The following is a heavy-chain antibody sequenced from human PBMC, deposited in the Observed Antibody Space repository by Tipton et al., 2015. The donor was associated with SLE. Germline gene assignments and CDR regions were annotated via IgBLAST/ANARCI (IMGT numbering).Heavy chain of an antibody. Sequence: SLRLSCAASGFTFGRFWMSWVRQAPGKGLECVANMDQDGSEESYVDSVKGRFTISRDNAKNSLYLQMNSLRVEDTAVYCCARHNTLTGFYDYWGQGSLVTVSS. D-gene: IGHD3-9*01. CDR2: MDQDGSEE. J-gene: IGHJ4*02. CDR3: ARHNTLTGFYDY. CDR1: GFTFGRFW. V-gene: IGHV3-7*01.